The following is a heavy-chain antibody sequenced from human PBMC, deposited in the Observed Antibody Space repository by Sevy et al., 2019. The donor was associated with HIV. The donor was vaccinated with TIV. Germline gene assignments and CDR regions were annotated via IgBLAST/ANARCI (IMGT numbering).Heavy chain of an antibody. V-gene: IGHV3-53*01. Sequence: GGSLRLSCAASGFTVSSNYMSWVRQAPGKGLEWVSVIYSGGSTYYADSVKGRFTISRDNSKNTLYLQMSSLRAEDTAVYYCARVFKANYGIAAGYFDYWGQGTLVTVSS. CDR1: GFTVSSNY. D-gene: IGHD6-13*01. CDR2: IYSGGST. CDR3: ARVFKANYGIAAGYFDY. J-gene: IGHJ4*02.